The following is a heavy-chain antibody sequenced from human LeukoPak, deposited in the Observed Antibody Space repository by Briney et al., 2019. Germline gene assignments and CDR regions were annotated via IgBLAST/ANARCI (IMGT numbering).Heavy chain of an antibody. CDR1: GGSISSSNYY. J-gene: IGHJ4*02. CDR3: ARLVFDY. Sequence: SETLSLTCTVSGGSISSSNYYWGWIRQPPGKGLEWIGSIYYSGSTYYNPSLKSRVTISVDTSKNQFSLKLSSVTAADTAVYYCARLVFDYWGQGTLVTVSS. V-gene: IGHV4-39*01. CDR2: IYYSGST.